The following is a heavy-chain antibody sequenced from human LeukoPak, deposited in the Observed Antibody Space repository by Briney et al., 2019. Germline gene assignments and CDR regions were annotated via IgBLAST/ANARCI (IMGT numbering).Heavy chain of an antibody. Sequence: ASVKVSCKASGYTFTSYYMHWVRQAPGQGLEWMGIINPSGGSTSYAQKFQGRVTMTRDTSTSTVYMELSSLRSEDTAVYYCARFGDGSWSYYPMYYYYGMDVWGQGTTVTVSS. V-gene: IGHV1-46*01. J-gene: IGHJ6*02. D-gene: IGHD3-10*01. CDR3: ARFGDGSWSYYPMYYYYGMDV. CDR1: GYTFTSYY. CDR2: INPSGGST.